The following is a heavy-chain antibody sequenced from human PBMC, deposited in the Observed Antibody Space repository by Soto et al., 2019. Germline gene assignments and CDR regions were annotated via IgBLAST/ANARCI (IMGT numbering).Heavy chain of an antibody. J-gene: IGHJ6*02. CDR3: ARAVPRYCSSASCYDYYGMDV. CDR1: GDSVSSNSAA. Sequence: TLSLTCAISGDSVSSNSAAWNWIRQSPSRGLEWLGRTYYRSKWYNDYAVSVKSRITINPDTSKNQFSLQLNSVTPEDTAVYYCARAVPRYCSSASCYDYYGMDVWGQGTTVTVS. CDR2: TYYRSKWYN. V-gene: IGHV6-1*01. D-gene: IGHD2-2*01.